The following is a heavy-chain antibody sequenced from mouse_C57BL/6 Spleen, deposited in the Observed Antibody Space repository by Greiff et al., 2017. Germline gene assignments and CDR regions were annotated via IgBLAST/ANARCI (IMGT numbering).Heavy chain of an antibody. CDR1: GFSLTSYA. V-gene: IGHV2-9-1*01. D-gene: IGHD2-5*01. J-gene: IGHJ4*01. CDR3: ASSNSNYGYYAMDY. CDR2: IWTGGGT. Sequence: QVQLKESGPGLVAPSQSPSITCTVSGFSLTSYAISWVRQPPGKGLEWLGVIWTGGGTNYNSALKSRLSISKDNSKSQVFLKMNSLQTDDTARYYCASSNSNYGYYAMDYWGQGTSVTVSS.